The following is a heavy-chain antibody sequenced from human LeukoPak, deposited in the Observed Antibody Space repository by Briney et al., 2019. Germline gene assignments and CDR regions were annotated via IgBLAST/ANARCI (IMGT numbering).Heavy chain of an antibody. CDR2: IRYDGSNK. V-gene: IGHV3-30*02. D-gene: IGHD3-10*01. CDR1: RFTFSTYS. CDR3: AKVTYYYGSGSSNPFDY. J-gene: IGHJ4*02. Sequence: PGGSLRLSCAASRFTFSTYSMNWVRQAPGKGLEWVAFIRYDGSNKYYADSVKGRFTISRDNSKNTLYLQMNSLRAEDTAVYYCAKVTYYYGSGSSNPFDYWGQGTLVTVSS.